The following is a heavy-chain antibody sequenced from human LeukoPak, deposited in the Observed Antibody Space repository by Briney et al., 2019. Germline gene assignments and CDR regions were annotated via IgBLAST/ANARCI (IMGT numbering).Heavy chain of an antibody. Sequence: PSETLSLTCTVSGGSISSSSYYWGWIRQPPGKGLEWIGSIYYSGSTYYNPSLKSRVTISVDTSKNQFSLKLSSVTAADTAVYYCARGFSLGYCSSTSCYAAHWFDPWGQGTLVTVSS. V-gene: IGHV4-39*01. CDR1: GGSISSSSYY. CDR2: IYYSGST. J-gene: IGHJ5*02. CDR3: ARGFSLGYCSSTSCYAAHWFDP. D-gene: IGHD2-2*01.